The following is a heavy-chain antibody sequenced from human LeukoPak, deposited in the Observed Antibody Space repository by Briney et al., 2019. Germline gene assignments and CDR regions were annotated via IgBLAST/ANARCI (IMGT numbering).Heavy chain of an antibody. CDR3: ARDSLDVVVIAIRSLTANWFDP. J-gene: IGHJ5*02. V-gene: IGHV1-18*01. CDR2: FSAYNGNT. D-gene: IGHD2-21*01. Sequence: ASVKVSCKASGYTFTSYGISWVRQAPGQGLEWMGWFSAYNGNTNYAQKLQGRVTMTTDTSTSTAYMELRSLRSDDTAVYYCARDSLDVVVIAIRSLTANWFDPWGQGTLVTVSS. CDR1: GYTFTSYG.